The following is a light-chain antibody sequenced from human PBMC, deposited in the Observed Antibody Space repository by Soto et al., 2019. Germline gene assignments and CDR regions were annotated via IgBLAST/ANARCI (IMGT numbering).Light chain of an antibody. J-gene: IGLJ1*01. CDR2: EVS. CDR3: TSYTGSSTYV. Sequence: QSALTQPPSVSGSPGQSVAISCTGTSSDVGSYNRVSWYQQPPGAAPKLMIYEVSNRPSWVPDRFSGSKSGNTASLTISGLQAEDEADYYCTSYTGSSTYVFGTGTKLTVL. CDR1: SSDVGSYNR. V-gene: IGLV2-18*02.